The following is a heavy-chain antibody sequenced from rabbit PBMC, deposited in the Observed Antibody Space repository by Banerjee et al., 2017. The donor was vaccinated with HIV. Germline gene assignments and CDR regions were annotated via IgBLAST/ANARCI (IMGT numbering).Heavy chain of an antibody. CDR2: IYAGSGDS. CDR3: ARRATYYADYADGAFDP. J-gene: IGHJ2*01. D-gene: IGHD2-1*01. Sequence: QSLEESGGDLVKPGASLTLTCTASGFSLTTNYYMCWVRQAPGKGLEWIACIYAGSGDSYYASWAKGRFTVSKISSTTMTLQMTSLTAADTATYFCARRATYYADYADGAFDPWGQGTLVTVS. CDR1: GFSLTTNYY. V-gene: IGHV1S40*01.